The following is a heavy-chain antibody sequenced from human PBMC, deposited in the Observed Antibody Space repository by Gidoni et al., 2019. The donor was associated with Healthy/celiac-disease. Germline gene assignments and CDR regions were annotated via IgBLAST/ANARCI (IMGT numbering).Heavy chain of an antibody. J-gene: IGHJ3*02. CDR1: GSSISSGSYY. CDR2: ITTRGST. Sequence: QVQLQESGSGLVKPSQTLSLTCTVTGSSISSGSYYWSWIRQPAGKGLEWIGRITTRGSTNYNPSRKRAVTISVDTLKSQFSLKLSSVTAADTAVYYCARESIAVATYDIWGQGTMVTVSS. V-gene: IGHV4-61*02. CDR3: ARESIAVATYDI. D-gene: IGHD6-19*01.